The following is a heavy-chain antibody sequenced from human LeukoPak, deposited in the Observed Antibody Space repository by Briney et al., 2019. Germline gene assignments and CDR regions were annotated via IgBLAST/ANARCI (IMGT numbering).Heavy chain of an antibody. CDR3: ARLRWYIQVDY. V-gene: IGHV4-39*01. Sequence: PSETLSLTCTVSGGSINSSDYYWGWIHQPPGKGLEWIGGIYYRGSTYYNPSLKSRVTVSVDTSKNQFSLKLSSVTAADTAVYYCARLRWYIQVDYWGQGTLVTVSS. D-gene: IGHD4-23*01. CDR2: IYYRGST. CDR1: GGSINSSDYY. J-gene: IGHJ4*02.